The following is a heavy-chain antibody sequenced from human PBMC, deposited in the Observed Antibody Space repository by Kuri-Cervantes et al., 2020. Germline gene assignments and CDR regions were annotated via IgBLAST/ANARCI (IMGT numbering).Heavy chain of an antibody. D-gene: IGHD6-6*01. CDR1: GFTFSSYG. Sequence: GGSLRLSCAASGFTFSSYGMHWVRQAPGKGLEWVAVISYDGSNKYYADSVKGRLTISRDNSKNTLYLQMNSLRAEDTAVYYCARLPRISSSSPPSTLDYWGQGTLVTVSS. CDR2: ISYDGSNK. CDR3: ARLPRISSSSPPSTLDY. J-gene: IGHJ4*02. V-gene: IGHV3-30*19.